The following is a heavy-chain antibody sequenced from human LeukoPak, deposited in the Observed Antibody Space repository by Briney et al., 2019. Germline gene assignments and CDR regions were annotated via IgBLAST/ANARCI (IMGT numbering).Heavy chain of an antibody. D-gene: IGHD5-24*01. CDR1: NGSFKEYY. CDR2: INHGGRT. V-gene: IGHV4-34*01. J-gene: IGHJ4*02. CDR3: GRGRTRWLQFRPHDY. Sequence: PSETLSLTCADYNGSFKEYYWSWIRQSPGKGLEWSGEINHGGRTNYNPSLQSRVSISVDASQNQFSLTMTSVTAADTAVYYCGRGRTRWLQFRPHDYWGQGTLVTVSS.